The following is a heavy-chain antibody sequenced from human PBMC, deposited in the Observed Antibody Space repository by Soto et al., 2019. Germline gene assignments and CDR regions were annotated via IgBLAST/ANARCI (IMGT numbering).Heavy chain of an antibody. V-gene: IGHV3-33*01. J-gene: IGHJ6*03. D-gene: IGHD3-10*01. Sequence: GGSLRLSCAGSGFTFSSYGMLWVRQAPGKGLEWVAVIWYDGSNKYYADSVKGRFTISRDNSKNTLYLQMNSLRAEDTAVYYCARDLYYYGSGSYYRYYYYYMDVWGKGTTVTVSS. CDR3: ARDLYYYGSGSYYRYYYYYMDV. CDR2: IWYDGSNK. CDR1: GFTFSSYG.